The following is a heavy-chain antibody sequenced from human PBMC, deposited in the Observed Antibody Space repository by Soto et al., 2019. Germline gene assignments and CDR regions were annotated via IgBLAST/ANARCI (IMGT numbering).Heavy chain of an antibody. Sequence: EVQLVESGGGLVKPGGSLRLSCAASGFTFSTYSMNWVRQAPGKGLEWVSSISSSSSNIYYADSVKGRFTISRDNAKNSLYLQMNSLRAEDTAVYYCASGEYYYDTSGWYYWGQGTLVTVSS. J-gene: IGHJ4*02. CDR3: ASGEYYYDTSGWYY. CDR1: GFTFSTYS. V-gene: IGHV3-21*01. CDR2: ISSSSSNI. D-gene: IGHD3-22*01.